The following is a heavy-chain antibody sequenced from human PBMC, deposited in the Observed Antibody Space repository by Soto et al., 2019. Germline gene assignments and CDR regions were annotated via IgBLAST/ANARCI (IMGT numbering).Heavy chain of an antibody. CDR3: ARNMDYYYGRGSGNGHGV. Sequence: QVRLVQSGAEVKEPGDSVRVSCEASGYTFTAYHIHWVRQAPGQGLEWMGWINPMFGDTGYAQDFQSRVSMTSDMSISTVYMELSRLTSDDTAIYYCARNMDYYYGRGSGNGHGVWGQGTTVTVFS. CDR2: INPMFGDT. D-gene: IGHD3-10*02. V-gene: IGHV1-2*02. CDR1: GYTFTAYH. J-gene: IGHJ6*02.